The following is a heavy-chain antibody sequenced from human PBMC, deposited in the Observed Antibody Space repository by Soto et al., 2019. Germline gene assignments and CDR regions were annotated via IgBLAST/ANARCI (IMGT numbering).Heavy chain of an antibody. Sequence: QVQLVQSGAEVKKPGSSVKVSCKASGGTFSSYAISWVRQAPGQGLEWMGGIIPIFGTANYAQKFQGRVTSSADESTRTAYMGLGSLRSEDTAVYYCARVAGWGSSVSFDPWGQGTLVAVSS. V-gene: IGHV1-69*12. CDR1: GGTFSSYA. CDR3: ARVAGWGSSVSFDP. J-gene: IGHJ5*02. CDR2: IIPIFGTA. D-gene: IGHD6-19*01.